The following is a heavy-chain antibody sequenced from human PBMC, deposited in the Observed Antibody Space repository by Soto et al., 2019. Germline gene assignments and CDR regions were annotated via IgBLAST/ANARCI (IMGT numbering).Heavy chain of an antibody. V-gene: IGHV4-61*01. CDR3: ARGNVVPLDY. Sequence: SETLSLTCTVSGASVSSGNHYWSWVRQPPGKGLEWIGYIYHSGITNYNPSLKSRVTISADRSKNQFSLKLSSVTAADTAVYYCARGNVVPLDYWGQGTLVTVS. CDR2: IYHSGIT. D-gene: IGHD2-21*01. CDR1: GASVSSGNHY. J-gene: IGHJ4*02.